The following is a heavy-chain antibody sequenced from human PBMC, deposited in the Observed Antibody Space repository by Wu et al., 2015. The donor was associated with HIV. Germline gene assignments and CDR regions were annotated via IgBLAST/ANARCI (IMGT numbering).Heavy chain of an antibody. CDR3: ARDMTGDAVLPWDYYYGMDV. CDR2: IIPIFGTA. D-gene: IGHD2-21*02. J-gene: IGHJ6*02. Sequence: QVQLVQSGAEVKKPGSSVKVSCKASGGTFSSYAISWVRQAPGQGLEWMGGIIPIFGTANYAQKFQGRVTITTDESTSTAYMELSSLRSEDTAVYYCARDMTGDAVLPWDYYYGMDVWGQGTTVTVSS. V-gene: IGHV1-69*05. CDR1: GGTFSSYA.